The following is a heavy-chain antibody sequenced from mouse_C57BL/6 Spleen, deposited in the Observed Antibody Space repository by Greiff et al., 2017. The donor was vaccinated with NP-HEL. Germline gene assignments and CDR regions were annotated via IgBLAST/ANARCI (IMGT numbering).Heavy chain of an antibody. CDR2: IWSGGST. J-gene: IGHJ4*01. CDR3: ARKGDYDGGYAMDY. V-gene: IGHV2-2*01. CDR1: GFSLTSYG. D-gene: IGHD2-4*01. Sequence: QVQLQQSGPGLVQPSQSLSITCTVSGFSLTSYGVHWVRQSPGKGLEWLGVIWSGGSTDYNAAFISRLSISKDNSKSQVFFKMTSLQADDTAIYYCARKGDYDGGYAMDYWGQGTSVTVSS.